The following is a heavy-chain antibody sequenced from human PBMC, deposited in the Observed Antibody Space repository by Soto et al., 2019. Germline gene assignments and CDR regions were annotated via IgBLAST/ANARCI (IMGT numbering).Heavy chain of an antibody. Sequence: QLQLQESGPGLVQPSETLSLTCTVSGVSISSHGYFWGWIRQPPGKGLEWIGMISYSGSTYYSPSLKSRVTISADTSKNQLSLRLSSVTAADTAVFHCMNYNSGWKDWGQGTVVTVSS. CDR3: MNYNSGWKD. J-gene: IGHJ4*02. CDR2: ISYSGST. D-gene: IGHD5-12*01. CDR1: GVSISSHGYF. V-gene: IGHV4-39*01.